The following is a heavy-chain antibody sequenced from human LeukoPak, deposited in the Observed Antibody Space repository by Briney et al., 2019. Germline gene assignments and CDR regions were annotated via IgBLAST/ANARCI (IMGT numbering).Heavy chain of an antibody. CDR3: AREEGLLSKDTAMVTDDAFDI. J-gene: IGHJ3*02. CDR2: ISYDGSNK. V-gene: IGHV3-30-3*01. Sequence: GGSLRLSCAASGFTFSSYAMHWVRQAPGKGLGWVAVISYDGSNKYYADSVKGRFTISRDNSKNTLYLQMNSLRAEDTAVYYCAREEGLLSKDTAMVTDDAFDIWGQGTMVTVSS. D-gene: IGHD5-18*01. CDR1: GFTFSSYA.